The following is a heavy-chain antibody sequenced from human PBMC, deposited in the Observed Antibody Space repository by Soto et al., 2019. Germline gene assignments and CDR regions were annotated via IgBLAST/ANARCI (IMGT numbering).Heavy chain of an antibody. J-gene: IGHJ4*02. CDR3: TRGREWELLLSHY. V-gene: IGHV3-49*03. CDR2: IRSKAYGETT. D-gene: IGHD1-26*01. Sequence: EVQLVESGGGLVQPGRSLTLSCTTSGFTFGDYAMSWFRQAPGKGLEWVGFIRSKAYGETTEYAESVKGSFTFSRDDSKNIAYLQMNSLKIEDTAVYYCTRGREWELLLSHYWGQGALVTVSS. CDR1: GFTFGDYA.